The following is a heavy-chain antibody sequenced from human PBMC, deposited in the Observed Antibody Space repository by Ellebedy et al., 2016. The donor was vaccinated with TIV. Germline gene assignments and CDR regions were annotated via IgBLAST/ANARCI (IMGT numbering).Heavy chain of an antibody. V-gene: IGHV3-7*01. CDR1: GFTFNSHW. J-gene: IGHJ4*02. D-gene: IGHD3-22*01. CDR2: IKQDGSEK. Sequence: GESLKISXAASGFTFNSHWMSWVRQAPGKGPEWVANIKQDGSEKRYVDSVKDRFTISRDNAVNSLYLQMNSLRVEDTALYYCTRYYANSGPNDFWGQGTLVTVSS. CDR3: TRYYANSGPNDF.